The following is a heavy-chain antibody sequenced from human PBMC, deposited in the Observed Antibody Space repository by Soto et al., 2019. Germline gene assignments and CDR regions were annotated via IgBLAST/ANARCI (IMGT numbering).Heavy chain of an antibody. CDR2: INPSGGST. CDR3: ARERIMITFGGGAYYSGMDV. V-gene: IGHV1-46*01. J-gene: IGHJ6*02. Sequence: ASVKVSCKASGYTFTSYYMHWVRQAPGQGLEWMGIINPSGGSTSYAQKFQGRVTMTRDTSTSTVYMELSSLRSEDTAVYYCARERIMITFGGGAYYSGMDVWGQGTTVTVSS. CDR1: GYTFTSYY. D-gene: IGHD3-16*01.